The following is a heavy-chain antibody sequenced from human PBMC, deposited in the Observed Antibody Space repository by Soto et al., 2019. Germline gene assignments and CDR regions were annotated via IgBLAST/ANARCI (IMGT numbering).Heavy chain of an antibody. CDR2: ISNDENIK. D-gene: IGHD5-12*01. CDR1: GFNFGNFG. V-gene: IGHV3-33*01. Sequence: LRLSCVASGFNFGNFGMHWVCQAPGKGLEWLTVISNDENIKQDSVRGRFAIARDNSKNTLYLHLTSLRAEDTAIYYCARGLRGVLDYWGQGTLVTVSS. CDR3: ARGLRGVLDY. J-gene: IGHJ4*02.